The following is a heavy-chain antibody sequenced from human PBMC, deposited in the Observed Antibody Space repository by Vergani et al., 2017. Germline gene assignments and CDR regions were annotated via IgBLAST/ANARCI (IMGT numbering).Heavy chain of an antibody. Sequence: QLQLQESGPGLVKPSETLSLTCTVSGGSISSSSYYWGWIRQPPGKGLEWVGSIYYSGSTYYNPSLKSRVTISVDTSKNQFSLKLSSVTAADTAVYYCARQRMRTTGNWFDPWGQGTLVTVSS. J-gene: IGHJ5*02. V-gene: IGHV4-39*01. CDR3: ARQRMRTTGNWFDP. CDR2: IYYSGST. D-gene: IGHD4-17*01. CDR1: GGSISSSSYY.